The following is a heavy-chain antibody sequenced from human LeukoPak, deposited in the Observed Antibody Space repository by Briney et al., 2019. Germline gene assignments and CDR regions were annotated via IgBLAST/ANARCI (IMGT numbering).Heavy chain of an antibody. V-gene: IGHV4-59*01. D-gene: IGHD3-16*01. CDR2: RYYSGST. CDR3: ARVRGDFETD. Sequence: SETLSFTCSVSGGSISSYYWTWIRQPPGKGLEWIGYRYYSGSTTYNPSLKSRVTISVDTSKSQFSLKLISVTAADTAIYYCARVRGDFETDWGQGTLVTVSS. J-gene: IGHJ1*01. CDR1: GGSISSYY.